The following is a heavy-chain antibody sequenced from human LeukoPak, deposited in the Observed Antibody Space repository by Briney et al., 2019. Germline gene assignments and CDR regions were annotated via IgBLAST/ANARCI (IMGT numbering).Heavy chain of an antibody. V-gene: IGHV3-30*02. CDR3: AKGRYSSSWYSDY. CDR2: IRYDGSNK. D-gene: IGHD6-13*01. Sequence: GGSLRLSCAASGFTFSSYGMHWVRQAPGKGLEWVAFIRYDGSNKYYADSVKGRFTISRDNSKNTLYLQMNSLRAEDTAVYYCAKGRYSSSWYSDYWGQGTLVTVSS. CDR1: GFTFSSYG. J-gene: IGHJ4*02.